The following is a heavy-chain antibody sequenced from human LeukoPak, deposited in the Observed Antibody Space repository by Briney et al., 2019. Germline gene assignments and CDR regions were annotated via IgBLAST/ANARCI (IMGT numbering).Heavy chain of an antibody. J-gene: IGHJ3*02. D-gene: IGHD1-26*01. CDR2: ISSRGSTI. Sequence: GGSLRLSCAASGFTFSNYEMNWVRQAPGKGLQWVSYISSRGSTIYYADAVKGRFTISRDNAKNSLYLQMNSVRAEDTAVYYCARPSPSGIYPRGVFDIWGQGTMVTVSS. V-gene: IGHV3-48*03. CDR1: GFTFSNYE. CDR3: ARPSPSGIYPRGVFDI.